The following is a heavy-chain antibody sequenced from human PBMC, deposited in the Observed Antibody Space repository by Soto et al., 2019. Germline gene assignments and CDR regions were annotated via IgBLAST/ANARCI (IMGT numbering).Heavy chain of an antibody. CDR2: INPNSGGT. J-gene: IGHJ5*02. CDR1: GYTFTGYY. Sequence: GASVKVSCKASGYTFTGYYMHWVRQAPGQGLEWMGWINPNSGGTNYAQKFQGRVTMTRDTSISTAYMELSRLRSDDTAVYYCARGSPKLTTVTTLRAHDPWGQGTLVTVSS. V-gene: IGHV1-2*02. D-gene: IGHD4-4*01. CDR3: ARGSPKLTTVTTLRAHDP.